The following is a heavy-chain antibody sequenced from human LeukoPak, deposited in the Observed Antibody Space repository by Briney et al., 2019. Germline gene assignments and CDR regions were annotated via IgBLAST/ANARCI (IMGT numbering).Heavy chain of an antibody. Sequence: ASVKVSCKASGYTFTGYYMHWVRQAPGQGLVWMGWINPNSGGTNYAQKFQGRVTMTRDTSISTAYMELSRLRSDDTAVYYCARALQWELHIDYWGQGTLVTVSS. CDR3: ARALQWELHIDY. D-gene: IGHD1-26*01. CDR1: GYTFTGYY. J-gene: IGHJ4*02. CDR2: INPNSGGT. V-gene: IGHV1-2*02.